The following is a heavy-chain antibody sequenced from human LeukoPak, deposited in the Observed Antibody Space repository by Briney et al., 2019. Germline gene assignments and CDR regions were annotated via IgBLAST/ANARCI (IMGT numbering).Heavy chain of an antibody. J-gene: IGHJ3*02. D-gene: IGHD6-13*01. V-gene: IGHV1-69*13. Sequence: GASVKVSCKASGGTFSSYAISWVRQAPGQGLEWMGGIIPIFGTANYAQKFQGRVTITADESTSTAYMELSSLRSEDTAVYYCARDDPAAGTGDPFDIWGQGTMVTVSS. CDR1: GGTFSSYA. CDR2: IIPIFGTA. CDR3: ARDDPAAGTGDPFDI.